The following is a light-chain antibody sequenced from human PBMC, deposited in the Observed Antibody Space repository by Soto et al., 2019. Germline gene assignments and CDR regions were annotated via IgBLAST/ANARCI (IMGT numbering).Light chain of an antibody. CDR1: QSLLHSNGYNY. Sequence: DMVMTQSPLSLPVTPGEPASISCRSSQSLLHSNGYNYLDWYLQKPGQSPQLLIFLRSNRASGVPDRFSGSGSCTDFTLKISRVEAEDVGVYYCMQALQAPYTFGLGTKLEIK. V-gene: IGKV2-28*01. J-gene: IGKJ2*01. CDR2: LRS. CDR3: MQALQAPYT.